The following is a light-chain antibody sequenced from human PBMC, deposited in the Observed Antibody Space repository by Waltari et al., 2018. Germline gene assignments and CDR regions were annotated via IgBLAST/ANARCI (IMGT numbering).Light chain of an antibody. J-gene: IGKJ4*01. CDR3: MQALQTPT. Sequence: DIVMTQSPLSLPVTPGEPASISCRSSQSLLHSNGYNYLDWYLQKPGHPPQLLIDLGSNRASGVPDRFSGSGSGTDFTLKISRVEADDVGVYYCMQALQTPTFGGGTKVEIK. CDR2: LGS. V-gene: IGKV2-28*01. CDR1: QSLLHSNGYNY.